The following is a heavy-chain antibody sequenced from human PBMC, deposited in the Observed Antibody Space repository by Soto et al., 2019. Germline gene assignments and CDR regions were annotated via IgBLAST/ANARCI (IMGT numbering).Heavy chain of an antibody. D-gene: IGHD5-18*01. CDR1: GYTFTIYV. CDR3: ARYTAMDSNYYYYYYMDV. Sequence: SVKVSCKASGYTFTIYVINWSLQSTGQGLEWMGWMNPNSGNTGYAQKFQGRVTMTRNTSISTAYMELSSLRSEDTAVYYCARYTAMDSNYYYYYYMDVWGKGTTVTVSS. V-gene: IGHV1-8*01. J-gene: IGHJ6*03. CDR2: MNPNSGNT.